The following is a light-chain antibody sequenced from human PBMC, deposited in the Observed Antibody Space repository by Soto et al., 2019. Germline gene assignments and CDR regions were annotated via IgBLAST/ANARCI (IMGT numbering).Light chain of an antibody. CDR3: QSYDSSLYGYV. CDR1: SSNIGARYD. V-gene: IGLV1-40*01. CDR2: GNT. J-gene: IGLJ1*01. Sequence: QSVLTQPPSVSGAPGQRVTISCTGSSSNIGARYDVHWYQQLPGTPPKLLIYGNTNRPSGVPDRFSGSKSGTSASLAITGLQADDEADYYCQSYDSSLYGYVFGTGTKLTVL.